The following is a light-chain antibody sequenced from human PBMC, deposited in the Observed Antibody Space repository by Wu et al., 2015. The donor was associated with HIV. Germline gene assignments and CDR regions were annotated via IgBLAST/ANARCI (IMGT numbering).Light chain of an antibody. CDR2: GAS. CDR3: QQYGGSPGT. CDR1: QSVSNNY. Sequence: EIVLTQSPGTLSLSPGERATLSCRASQSVSNNYLAWYQQKPGQSPRLLIYGASSGASGIPDRFSGSGSGTDFTLTISRLEPEDFAVYYCQQYGGSPGTFGQGTKVEI. J-gene: IGKJ1*01. V-gene: IGKV3-20*01.